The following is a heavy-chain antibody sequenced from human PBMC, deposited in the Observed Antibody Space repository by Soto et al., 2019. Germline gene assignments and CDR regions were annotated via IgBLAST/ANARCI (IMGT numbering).Heavy chain of an antibody. CDR2: IISSGGST. J-gene: IGHJ4*02. D-gene: IGHD6-25*01. CDR3: VKEVSAKGFDH. CDR1: GFTFTDYV. V-gene: IGHV3-23*01. Sequence: WGSLTLSCAVSGFTFTDYVMRWVRQGPGKGLEWVSTIISSGGSTYYADSVKGRFTISRDNSKNTLYLQMNSLRAEDTAIYYSVKEVSAKGFDHWGQGTLVTVS.